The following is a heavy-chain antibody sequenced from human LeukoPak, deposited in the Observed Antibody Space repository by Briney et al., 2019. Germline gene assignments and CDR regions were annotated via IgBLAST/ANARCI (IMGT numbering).Heavy chain of an antibody. CDR3: TNSPRGDYDSSSLGYCPH. CDR2: IRYDGSNK. V-gene: IGHV3-30*02. Sequence: PGGSLRLSCAASGFTFSSYGMHWVRQAPGKGLEWVAFIRYDGSNKYYADSVKGRFTISRDNSKNTLYLQMNSLRAEDTAVYYCTNSPRGDYDSSSLGYCPHWGQCTLVSTYS. J-gene: IGHJ1*01. CDR1: GFTFSSYG. D-gene: IGHD3-22*01.